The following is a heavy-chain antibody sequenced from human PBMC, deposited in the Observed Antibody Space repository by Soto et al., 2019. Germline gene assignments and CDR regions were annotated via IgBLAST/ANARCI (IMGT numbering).Heavy chain of an antibody. CDR2: INAGNGNT. D-gene: IGHD2-15*01. J-gene: IGHJ6*02. Sequence: GASVKVSCKASGYTFTSYAMHWVRQAPGQRLEWMGWINAGNGNTKYSQKFQGRVTITRDTSASTAYMELSSLRSEDTAVYYCASPGDVVVLVAHYYYYCMVVRGPGTTVTVSS. CDR3: ASPGDVVVLVAHYYYYCMVV. CDR1: GYTFTSYA. V-gene: IGHV1-3*01.